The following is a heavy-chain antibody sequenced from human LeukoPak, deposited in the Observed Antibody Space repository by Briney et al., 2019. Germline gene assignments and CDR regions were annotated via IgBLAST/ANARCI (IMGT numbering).Heavy chain of an antibody. D-gene: IGHD3-9*01. CDR1: GFTFSSYA. CDR3: AKDLRASVILTAYRPYYFDY. Sequence: PGGSLRLSCAASGFTFSSYAMSWVRQAPGKGLEWVSAISGSGGSTYYADSVKGRFTISRDNSKNTVYLQMNSLRAEDTAVYYCAKDLRASVILTAYRPYYFDYWGQGTLVTVSS. J-gene: IGHJ4*02. CDR2: ISGSGGST. V-gene: IGHV3-23*01.